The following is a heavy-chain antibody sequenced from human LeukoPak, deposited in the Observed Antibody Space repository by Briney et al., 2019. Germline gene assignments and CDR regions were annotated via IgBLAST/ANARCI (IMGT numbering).Heavy chain of an antibody. CDR2: ISAYNGNT. CDR1: GYTFTGYG. V-gene: IGHV1-18*01. Sequence: ASVKVSCKASGYTFTGYGISWVRQAPGQGLEWMGRISAYNGNTNYAQKLQGRVTMTTDTSTSTAYMELSSLRSEDTAVYYCARVGEWLTGRYYYYYYMDVWGKGTTVTVSS. CDR3: ARVGEWLTGRYYYYYYMDV. J-gene: IGHJ6*03. D-gene: IGHD3-3*01.